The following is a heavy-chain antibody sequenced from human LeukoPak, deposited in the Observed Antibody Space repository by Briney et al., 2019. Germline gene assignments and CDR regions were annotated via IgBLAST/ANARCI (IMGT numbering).Heavy chain of an antibody. CDR3: ARKGLWLVRGTFDI. CDR2: ISSSGTTM. D-gene: IGHD6-19*01. J-gene: IGHJ3*02. V-gene: IGHV3-48*03. CDR1: GFTFSSYE. Sequence: AGGSLRLSCAASGFTFSSYEMNWVRQAPGKGLEWVSYISSSGTTMFYADSLKGRFTISRDNAKNSLYLQMNSLRAEDTAVYYCARKGLWLVRGTFDIWGQGTVVTVSS.